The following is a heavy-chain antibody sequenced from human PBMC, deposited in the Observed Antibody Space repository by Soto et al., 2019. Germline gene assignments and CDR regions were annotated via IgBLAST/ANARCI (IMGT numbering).Heavy chain of an antibody. Sequence: SETLSLTCTVSGGSISSSSYYWGWIRQPPGKGLEWIGSIYYSGSTYYNPSLKSRVTISVDTSKNQFSLKLSSVTAADTAVYYCARHEKPPGGSYAHFDYWGQGTLVTVSS. CDR1: GGSISSSSYY. CDR2: IYYSGST. J-gene: IGHJ4*02. D-gene: IGHD1-26*01. CDR3: ARHEKPPGGSYAHFDY. V-gene: IGHV4-39*01.